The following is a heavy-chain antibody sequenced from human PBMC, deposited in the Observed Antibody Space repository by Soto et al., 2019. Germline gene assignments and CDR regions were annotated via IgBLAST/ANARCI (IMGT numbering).Heavy chain of an antibody. Sequence: QVQLVQSGAEVKKPGASVKVSCKVSGYTLTELSMHWVRQAPGKGLEWMGGFDPEDGETIYAQKFQGRVTMTEDTSTDTAYMELSSLRSEDTAVYYCATRGHYYGSGSYYNFPSNHYYYYGMDVWGQGTTVTVSS. D-gene: IGHD3-10*01. J-gene: IGHJ6*02. CDR1: GYTLTELS. CDR2: FDPEDGET. CDR3: ATRGHYYGSGSYYNFPSNHYYYYGMDV. V-gene: IGHV1-24*01.